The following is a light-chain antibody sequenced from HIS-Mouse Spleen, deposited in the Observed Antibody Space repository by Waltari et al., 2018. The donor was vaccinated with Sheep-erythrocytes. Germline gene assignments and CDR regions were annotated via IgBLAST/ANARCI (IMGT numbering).Light chain of an antibody. V-gene: IGLV3-1*01. CDR2: QDS. CDR3: QAWDSSTVV. CDR1: QLGDKY. J-gene: IGLJ2*01. Sequence: SYELTQPPSVSVSPGQTASITCSEDQLGDKYACWYQQKPGQSPVLVIYQDSKRPSGIPERFSGSNSGNTATLTISGTQAMDEADYYCQAWDSSTVVFGGGTKLTVL.